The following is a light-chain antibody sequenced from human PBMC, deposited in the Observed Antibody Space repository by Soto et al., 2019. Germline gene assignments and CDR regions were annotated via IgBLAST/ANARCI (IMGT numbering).Light chain of an antibody. Sequence: QSVLTQPASVSGSPGQSITIYCTGTSSDVGTYNLVSWYQQHPGKAPKLMIYEGNKRPSGISNRFSGSKSGYTASLTISGLQAEDEADYYCCSYAGTSTYVFGTGTKLTVL. J-gene: IGLJ1*01. CDR1: SSDVGTYNL. V-gene: IGLV2-23*01. CDR3: CSYAGTSTYV. CDR2: EGN.